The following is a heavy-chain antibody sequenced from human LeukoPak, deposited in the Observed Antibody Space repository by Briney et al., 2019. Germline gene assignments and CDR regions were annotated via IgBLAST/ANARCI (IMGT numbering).Heavy chain of an antibody. CDR1: GYTFTGYY. Sequence: ASVKVSCKASGYTFTGYYMHWVRQAPGQGLEWMGWINPNSGGTNYAQKFQGRVTMTRDTSISTAYMELSRLRSDDTAVYYCARWGHILTGYYEDYYYMDVWGKGTTVTVSS. CDR3: ARWGHILTGYYEDYYYMDV. D-gene: IGHD3-9*01. CDR2: INPNSGGT. V-gene: IGHV1-2*02. J-gene: IGHJ6*03.